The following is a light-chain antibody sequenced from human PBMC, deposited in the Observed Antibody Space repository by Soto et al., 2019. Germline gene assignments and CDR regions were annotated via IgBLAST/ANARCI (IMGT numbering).Light chain of an antibody. CDR3: QQYGSSHPLT. CDR1: QSVSSSY. Sequence: EIVLTQSPGTLSLSPGERATLSCRASQSVSSSYLAWYQQKTGQAPRLLIYAASSRATGIPDRFSGSGAGTDFSLTISSLEPEDFAVYYCQQYGSSHPLTFGGGTKVEIK. CDR2: AAS. J-gene: IGKJ4*01. V-gene: IGKV3-20*01.